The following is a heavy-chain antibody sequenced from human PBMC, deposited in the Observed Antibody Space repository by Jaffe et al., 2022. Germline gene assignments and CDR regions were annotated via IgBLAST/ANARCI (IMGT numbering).Heavy chain of an antibody. Sequence: EVQLVESGGGLVQPGGSLRLSCAASGFTFSSHWMAWVRHAPGKGLEWVANIKQGASQKFHVDSVKGRFTISRDDAKNSLFLQMNSLRSDDTAVYYCARGPHYGGRTDYLDHWGQGALVTVSS. CDR2: IKQGASQK. J-gene: IGHJ4*02. D-gene: IGHD4-17*01. CDR3: ARGPHYGGRTDYLDH. V-gene: IGHV3-7*05. CDR1: GFTFSSHW.